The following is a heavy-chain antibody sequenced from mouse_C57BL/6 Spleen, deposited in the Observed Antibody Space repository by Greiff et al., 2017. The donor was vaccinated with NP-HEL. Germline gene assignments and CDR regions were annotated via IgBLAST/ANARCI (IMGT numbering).Heavy chain of an antibody. CDR3: ARLGDVWYFDV. J-gene: IGHJ1*03. CDR2: IYPGDGDT. Sequence: VQLQQSGPELVKPGASVKISCKASGYAFSSSWMNWVKQRPGKGLEWIGRIYPGDGDTNYNGKFKGKATLTADKSSSTAYMQLSSLTSEDSAVYFCARLGDVWYFDVWGTGTTVTVSS. D-gene: IGHD3-3*01. CDR1: GYAFSSSW. V-gene: IGHV1-82*01.